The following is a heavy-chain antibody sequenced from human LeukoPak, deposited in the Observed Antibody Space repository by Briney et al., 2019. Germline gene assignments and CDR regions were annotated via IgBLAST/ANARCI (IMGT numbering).Heavy chain of an antibody. V-gene: IGHV4-38-2*01. Sequence: SDTLSLTCAVSGYSISSGYYWGWIRQPPGKGLEWIGSIYHSGSTYYNPSLKSRVTISVDTSKNQFSLKLSSVTAADTAVYYCARHVPGYSSSWHDYWGQGTLVTVSS. CDR1: GYSISSGYY. J-gene: IGHJ4*02. CDR2: IYHSGST. D-gene: IGHD6-13*01. CDR3: ARHVPGYSSSWHDY.